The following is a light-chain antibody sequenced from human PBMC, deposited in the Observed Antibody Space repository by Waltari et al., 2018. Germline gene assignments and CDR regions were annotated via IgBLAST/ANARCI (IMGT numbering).Light chain of an antibody. CDR1: SGHSSNA. V-gene: IGLV4-69*01. Sequence: QLVLTQPPSASASLGASVKLTCTLSSGHSSNAIAWHQQQPEKGPRYVRKGNGDGGHNRGDGLPARFSGSSSGAERYLTISRLRSEDEADYYCQTWGTGILVFGTGTKVTVL. CDR2: GNGDGGH. CDR3: QTWGTGILV. J-gene: IGLJ1*01.